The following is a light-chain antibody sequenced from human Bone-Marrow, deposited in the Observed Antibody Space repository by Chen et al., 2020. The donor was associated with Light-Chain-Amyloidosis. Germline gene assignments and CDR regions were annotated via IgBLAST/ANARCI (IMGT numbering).Light chain of an antibody. Sequence: EIVLTQSPGTLSLAPGERATLSCRASQCASGTYLAWYQQKPGQAPRLLVYGGSSRAIGIPDSCSGSVSWTDVILTISRLEPEDFALYYCQHYGPSVPWTFGQGTQVEI. CDR1: QCASGTY. CDR2: GGS. CDR3: QHYGPSVPWT. V-gene: IGKV3-20*01. J-gene: IGKJ1*01.